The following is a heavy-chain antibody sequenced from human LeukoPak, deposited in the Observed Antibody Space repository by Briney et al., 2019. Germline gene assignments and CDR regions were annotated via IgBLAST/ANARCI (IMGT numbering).Heavy chain of an antibody. V-gene: IGHV3-11*01. J-gene: IGHJ1*01. Sequence: GGSMRLSCAASGFTFSDYYMSWIRQAPGKGLEWVSYISSSGSTIYYADSVKGRFTISRDNAKNSLYLQMNSLRAEDTAVYYCASPGEAAPGSVQHWGQGTLVTVSS. CDR2: ISSSGSTI. CDR3: ASPGEAAPGSVQH. CDR1: GFTFSDYY. D-gene: IGHD6-6*01.